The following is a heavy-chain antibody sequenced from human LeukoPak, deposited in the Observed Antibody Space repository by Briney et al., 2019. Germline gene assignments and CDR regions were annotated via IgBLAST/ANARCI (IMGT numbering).Heavy chain of an antibody. CDR3: ARGYQLTEY. D-gene: IGHD2-2*01. V-gene: IGHV3-11*05. CDR2: INTGSSYT. Sequence: GGSLRLSCAASGFTFSDYYMSWIRQAPGKGLEWVSYINTGSSYTKYADSVRGRFTISRDNARNSLYQQMSSLRAEDTAVYYCARGYQLTEYWGQGTLVTVSS. CDR1: GFTFSDYY. J-gene: IGHJ4*02.